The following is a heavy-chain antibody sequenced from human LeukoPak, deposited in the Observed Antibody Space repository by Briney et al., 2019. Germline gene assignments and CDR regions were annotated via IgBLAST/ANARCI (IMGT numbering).Heavy chain of an antibody. D-gene: IGHD6-13*01. V-gene: IGHV4-34*01. CDR1: GGSFSGYY. CDR3: ARAPPYSSSWYTPAGYYYYMDV. Sequence: SETLSLTCAVYGGSFSGYYWGWIRQPPGKGLEWIGSIYYSGSTYYNPSLKSRVTISVDTSKNQFSLKLSSVTAADTAVYYCARAPPYSSSWYTPAGYYYYMDVWGKGTTVTVSS. J-gene: IGHJ6*03. CDR2: IYYSGST.